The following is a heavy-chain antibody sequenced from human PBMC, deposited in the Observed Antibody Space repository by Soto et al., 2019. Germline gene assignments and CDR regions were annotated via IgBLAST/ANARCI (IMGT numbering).Heavy chain of an antibody. Sequence: GESLKISCKGSGYRFTSYWIGWVRQMPGKGLEWMGIIYLGDSDTRYSPSFQGQVTISADKSISTAYLQWSSLEASDTAMYYCARQTYCSSTSCYTVDSWGQGTLVTVSS. D-gene: IGHD2-2*02. CDR1: GYRFTSYW. V-gene: IGHV5-51*01. J-gene: IGHJ4*02. CDR3: ARQTYCSSTSCYTVDS. CDR2: IYLGDSDT.